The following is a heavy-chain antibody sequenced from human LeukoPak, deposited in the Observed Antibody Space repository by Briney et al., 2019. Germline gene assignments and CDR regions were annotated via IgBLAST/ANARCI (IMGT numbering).Heavy chain of an antibody. D-gene: IGHD1-1*01. CDR3: VRTGVPLAFDI. CDR2: INSDGSST. Sequence: GGSLRLSCAASAFTSRGYNMHSVRQAPRKGLVWVSRINSDGSSTNYADSVKGRFTISIDNAKNTLYLQMTSLRAEDTAVYYCVRTGVPLAFDIWGQGTMVTVSS. J-gene: IGHJ3*02. V-gene: IGHV3-74*01. CDR1: AFTSRGYN.